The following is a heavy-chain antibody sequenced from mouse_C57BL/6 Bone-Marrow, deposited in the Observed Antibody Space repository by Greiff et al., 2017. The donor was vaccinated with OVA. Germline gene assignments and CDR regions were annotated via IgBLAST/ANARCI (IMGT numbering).Heavy chain of an antibody. Sequence: DVQLVQSGPGLVKPSQSLSLTCSVTGYSFTSGYYWNWNRQFPGNKLEWMGYISYDGSNNYNPSLKNHITITRDTSKNPLFLKLNSVTTEDTATYYCASNAYYNNYDNYAMDYWGQGTSVTVSS. CDR2: ISYDGSN. CDR1: GYSFTSGYY. V-gene: IGHV3-6*01. J-gene: IGHJ4*01. D-gene: IGHD2-5*01. CDR3: ASNAYYNNYDNYAMDY.